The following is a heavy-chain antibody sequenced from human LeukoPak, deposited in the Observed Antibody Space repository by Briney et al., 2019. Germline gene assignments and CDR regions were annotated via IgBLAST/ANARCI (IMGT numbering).Heavy chain of an antibody. V-gene: IGHV3-72*01. D-gene: IGHD3-22*01. J-gene: IGHJ3*01. Sequence: GRSLRLSCAASGFTLSDHYMDWVRQAPGKGLEWIGLTRNKARSYTTDYAASVKGRFTISRDDSKNSLYLQMNSLKTEDTAVYFCARDKGGGHYYAWGQGTMVTVSS. CDR1: GFTLSDHY. CDR3: ARDKGGGHYYA. CDR2: TRNKARSYTT.